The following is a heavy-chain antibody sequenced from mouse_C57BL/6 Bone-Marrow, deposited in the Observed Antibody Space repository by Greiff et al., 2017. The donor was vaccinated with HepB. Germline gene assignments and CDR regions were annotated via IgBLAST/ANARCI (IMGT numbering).Heavy chain of an antibody. CDR2: ISDGGSYT. J-gene: IGHJ4*01. CDR1: GFTFSSYA. Sequence: EVKLMESGGGLVKPGGSLKLSCAASGFTFSSYAMSWVRQTPEKRLEWVATISDGGSYTYYPDNVKGRFTISRDNAKNNLYLQMSHLKSEDTAMYYCARDPPWDYWGQGTSVTVSS. V-gene: IGHV5-4*01. CDR3: ARDPPWDY.